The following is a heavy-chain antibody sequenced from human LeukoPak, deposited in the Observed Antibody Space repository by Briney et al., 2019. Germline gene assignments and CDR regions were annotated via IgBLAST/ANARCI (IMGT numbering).Heavy chain of an antibody. CDR3: AMDTYYYDSSGYLFDY. CDR2: INPSGGST. V-gene: IGHV1-46*01. Sequence: ASVKVSCKASGYTFTSYYMHWVRQAPGQGLEWMGIINPSGGSTSYAQKFQGRVTMTRDMSTSTVYMELSSLGSEDTAVYYCAMDTYYYDSSGYLFDYWGQGTLVTVSS. J-gene: IGHJ4*02. D-gene: IGHD3-22*01. CDR1: GYTFTSYY.